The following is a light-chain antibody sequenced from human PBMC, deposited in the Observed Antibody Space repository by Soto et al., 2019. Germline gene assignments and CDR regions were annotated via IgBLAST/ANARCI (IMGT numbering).Light chain of an antibody. CDR1: QSVLHSSNTNNY. J-gene: IGKJ4*01. CDR3: QQYYSAPLA. Sequence: DIVMTQSPDSLAVSLGERATINCKSSQSVLHSSNTNNYLAWYQKKPGQPPKLLIYWASTRESGVPDRFSGSGSGTDFTLTISSLQPADVAVYYCQQYYSAPLAFGGGTRVEI. V-gene: IGKV4-1*01. CDR2: WAS.